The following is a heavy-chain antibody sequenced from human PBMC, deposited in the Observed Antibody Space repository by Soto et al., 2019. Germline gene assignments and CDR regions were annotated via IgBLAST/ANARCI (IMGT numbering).Heavy chain of an antibody. CDR2: IYSGGST. Sequence: EVQLVESGGGLVQPGGSLRLSCAASGFTVSSNYMSWVRQAPGKGLEWVSVIYSGGSTYYADSVKGRFTISRDNSKTTLYLQMNRIRAEDTDVYYCASPSTHSGYDLMYYYYYMDVWGKGTTVTVSS. J-gene: IGHJ6*03. CDR3: ASPSTHSGYDLMYYYYYMDV. V-gene: IGHV3-66*01. D-gene: IGHD5-12*01. CDR1: GFTVSSNY.